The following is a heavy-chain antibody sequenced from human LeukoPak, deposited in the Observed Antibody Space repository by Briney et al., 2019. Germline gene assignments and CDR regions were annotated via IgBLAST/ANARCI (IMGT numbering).Heavy chain of an antibody. Sequence: AASVTLSCTSSGYTFTIYYMHWVRQAPAQGLGWVGIINPSGGSTSYAQKVQGRVTMTRDTSTRTVYMELSSLRSEDTAVYYCARSRLWSGYYRYYFEYGGEGTLVTVSS. CDR2: INPSGGST. J-gene: IGHJ4*02. D-gene: IGHD3-3*01. V-gene: IGHV1-46*01. CDR3: ARSRLWSGYYRYYFEY. CDR1: GYTFTIYY.